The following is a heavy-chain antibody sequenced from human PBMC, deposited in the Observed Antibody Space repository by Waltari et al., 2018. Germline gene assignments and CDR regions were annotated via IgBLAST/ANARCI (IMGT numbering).Heavy chain of an antibody. J-gene: IGHJ4*02. V-gene: IGHV4-34*01. D-gene: IGHD3-16*01. CDR1: GGSFSGYY. CDR2: INHRGST. Sequence: QVQLQQWGAGLLTPSETLSLTCAVYGGSFSGYYWSWIRPPPGTGLEWSGEINHRGSTNYKPSLKSRVTISVDTSKNQFSLKLSSVTAADTAVYYCASGGEIRYFDYWGQGTLVTVSS. CDR3: ASGGEIRYFDY.